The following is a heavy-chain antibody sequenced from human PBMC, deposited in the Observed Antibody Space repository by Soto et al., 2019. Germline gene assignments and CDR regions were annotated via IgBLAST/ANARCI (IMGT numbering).Heavy chain of an antibody. CDR2: ISGSGGST. D-gene: IGHD2-21*01. V-gene: IGHV3-23*01. J-gene: IGHJ4*02. CDR1: GFTFSSYA. CDR3: AKAIRPSGDYSDY. Sequence: RLSCAASGFTFSSYAMSWVRQAPGKGLEWVSAISGSGGSTYYADSVKGRFTISRDNSKNTLYLQMNSLRAEDTAIYYCAKAIRPSGDYSDYWGQGTLVTVSS.